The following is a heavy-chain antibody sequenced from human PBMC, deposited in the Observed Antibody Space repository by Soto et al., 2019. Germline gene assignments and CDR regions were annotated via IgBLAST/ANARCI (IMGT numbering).Heavy chain of an antibody. CDR3: ARVRVLAYYDISYGMDV. V-gene: IGHV3-74*01. J-gene: IGHJ6*02. CDR1: GFTFSSYW. CDR2: INSDGSST. Sequence: QSGGSLRLSCAASGFTFSSYWMHWVRQAPGKGLVWVSRINSDGSSTSYADSVKGRFTISRDNAKNTLYLQMNSLRAEDTAVYYCARVRVLAYYDISYGMDVWGQGTTVTVSS. D-gene: IGHD3-9*01.